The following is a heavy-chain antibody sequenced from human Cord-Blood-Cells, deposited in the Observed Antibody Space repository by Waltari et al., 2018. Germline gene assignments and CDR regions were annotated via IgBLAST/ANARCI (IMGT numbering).Heavy chain of an antibody. CDR2: MNANSGNT. Sequence: QVQLVQSGAEVKKPGASVKVSCKASGYTFTSYDINWVRQATGQGLEWMGWMNANSGNTGYAQKFQGRVTMTRNTSISTAYMELSSLRSEDTAVYYCARVGSYCSSTSCYTEYYYYYYGMDVWGQGP. V-gene: IGHV1-8*01. CDR1: GYTFTSYD. D-gene: IGHD2-2*02. CDR3: ARVGSYCSSTSCYTEYYYYYYGMDV. J-gene: IGHJ6*02.